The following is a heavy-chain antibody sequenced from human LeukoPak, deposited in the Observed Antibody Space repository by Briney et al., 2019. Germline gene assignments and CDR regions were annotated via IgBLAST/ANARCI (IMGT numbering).Heavy chain of an antibody. Sequence: GGSLRLSCAASGFIFSTYSMNWVSQAPGKGLEWVSSISSSTSYIYYADSVKGRFTISRDNAKNSLYLQMNSLRPEDTAVYYCARENSGSYYQFDCWGQGTLVTVSS. CDR2: ISSSTSYI. D-gene: IGHD1-26*01. J-gene: IGHJ4*02. CDR1: GFIFSTYS. V-gene: IGHV3-21*01. CDR3: ARENSGSYYQFDC.